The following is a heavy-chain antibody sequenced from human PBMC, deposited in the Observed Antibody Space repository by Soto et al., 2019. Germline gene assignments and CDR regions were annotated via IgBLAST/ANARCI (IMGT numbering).Heavy chain of an antibody. CDR1: GGSISSGGYS. V-gene: IGHV4-39*01. Sequence: PSETLSLTCAVSGGSISSGGYSWGWIRQPPGKGLEWIGSIYYSGSTYYNPSLKSRVTISVDTSKNQFSLKLSSVTAADTAVYYCARQEVIIGGYNWFDPWGQGTQVTVTS. D-gene: IGHD3-10*01. J-gene: IGHJ5*02. CDR3: ARQEVIIGGYNWFDP. CDR2: IYYSGST.